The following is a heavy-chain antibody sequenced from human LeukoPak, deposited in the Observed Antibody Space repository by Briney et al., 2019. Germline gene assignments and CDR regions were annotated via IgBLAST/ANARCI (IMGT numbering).Heavy chain of an antibody. D-gene: IGHD6-19*01. J-gene: IGHJ6*02. CDR1: GGSISDYL. CDR2: ISYSGST. V-gene: IGHV4-59*12. Sequence: SETLSLTCTVSGGSISDYLWSWIRQPPGKGLEWIGHISYSGSTKYNPSLKSRVTMSVDTSKNQFSLKLSSVTAADTAVYYCARVMGSGDYYYYGMDVWGQGTTVTVSS. CDR3: ARVMGSGDYYYYGMDV.